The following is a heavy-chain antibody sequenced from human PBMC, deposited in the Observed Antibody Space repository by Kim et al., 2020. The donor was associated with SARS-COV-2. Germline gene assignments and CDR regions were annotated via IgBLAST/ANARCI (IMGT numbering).Heavy chain of an antibody. CDR3: ARAGVHTPDLRYFDWSHGWFDP. J-gene: IGHJ5*02. Sequence: SETLSLTCTVSGGSISSYYWSWIRQPPGKGLEWIGYIYYSGSTNYNPSLKSRVTISVDTSKNQFSLKLSSVTAADTAVYYCARAGVHTPDLRYFDWSHGWFDPWGQGTLVTVSS. V-gene: IGHV4-59*13. CDR2: IYYSGST. D-gene: IGHD3-9*01. CDR1: GGSISSYY.